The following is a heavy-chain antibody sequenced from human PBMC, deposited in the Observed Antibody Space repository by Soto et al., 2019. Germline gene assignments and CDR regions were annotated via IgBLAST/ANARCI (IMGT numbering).Heavy chain of an antibody. Sequence: QVQLQESGPGLVKPSETLSLTCTVSGASIRSYFWSWIRQPPGKGLEGIGYIYYSGSNNYNPSLKTRVTMSIDSSKSQFSLKLTSVTAADTAFYYCASRGDYDPLFDYWGQGTLVTVSS. V-gene: IGHV4-59*01. CDR3: ASRGDYDPLFDY. CDR1: GASIRSYF. CDR2: IYYSGSN. J-gene: IGHJ4*02. D-gene: IGHD3-16*01.